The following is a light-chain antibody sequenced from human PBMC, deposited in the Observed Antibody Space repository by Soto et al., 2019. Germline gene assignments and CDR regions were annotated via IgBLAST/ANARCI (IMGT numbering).Light chain of an antibody. CDR3: QQYAASPKWT. V-gene: IGKV3-20*01. Sequence: EIVLTQSPGTLSLSPGERATLSCRASQSVSSSYLAWYQQKPGQAPRLLIYGASSRATGIPDRFSGSGSGTDFTLTISGLEPEDCALYYCQQYAASPKWTSGQGTKVDIK. CDR2: GAS. CDR1: QSVSSSY. J-gene: IGKJ1*01.